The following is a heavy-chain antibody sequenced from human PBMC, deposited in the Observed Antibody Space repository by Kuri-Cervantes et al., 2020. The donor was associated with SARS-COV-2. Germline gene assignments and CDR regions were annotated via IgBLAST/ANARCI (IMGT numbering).Heavy chain of an antibody. CDR2: IYTSGST. V-gene: IGHV4-61*02. Sequence: SETLSLTCTVSGGSINSGGYYWSWVRQPAGKGLEWIGRIYTSGSTNYNPSLKSRVTMSVDTSKNQFSLKLSSVTAADTAVYYCARDVGASWGQGTLVTVSS. D-gene: IGHD1-26*01. CDR3: ARDVGAS. CDR1: GGSINSGGYY. J-gene: IGHJ4*02.